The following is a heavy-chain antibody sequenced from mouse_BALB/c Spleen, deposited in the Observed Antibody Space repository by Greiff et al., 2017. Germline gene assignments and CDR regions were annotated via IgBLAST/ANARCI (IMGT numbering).Heavy chain of an antibody. V-gene: IGHV1-69*02. CDR3: ARYYYGNYGFDY. Sequence: QVQLQQPGAELVKPGASVKLSRKASGYTFTSYWMHWVKQRPGQGLEWIGEIDPSDSYTNYNQKFKGKATLTVDKSSSTAYMQLSSLTSEDSAVYYCARYYYGNYGFDYWGQGTTLTVSS. CDR2: IDPSDSYT. J-gene: IGHJ2*01. CDR1: GYTFTSYW. D-gene: IGHD2-1*01.